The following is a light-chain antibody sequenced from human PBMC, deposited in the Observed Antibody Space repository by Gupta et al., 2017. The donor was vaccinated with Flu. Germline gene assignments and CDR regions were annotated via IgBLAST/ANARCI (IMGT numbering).Light chain of an antibody. J-gene: IGKJ2*01. CDR2: DAS. CDR1: QSVRTF. Sequence: EIVLTQSPGTLSLSPGEGATLSCRASQSVRTFLAWYQQKPGQAPRLVIYDASNRAAGIPARFSGSGSGTDFTLTISSLEPEDSAVYYCQQRSNWPPTTFGPGTKLEIK. V-gene: IGKV3-11*01. CDR3: QQRSNWPPTT.